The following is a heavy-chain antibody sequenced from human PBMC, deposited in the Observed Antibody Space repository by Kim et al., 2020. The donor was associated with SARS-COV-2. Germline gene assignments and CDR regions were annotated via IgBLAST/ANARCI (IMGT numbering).Heavy chain of an antibody. J-gene: IGHJ4*02. CDR3: ARDAHSSSRSFDY. CDR2: SSSSSSYT. V-gene: IGHV3-11*05. Sequence: GGSLRLSCAASGFTFSDYYMSWIRQAPGKGLEWVSYSSSSSSYTTYVDSAKGRFTISRDNAKNSLYLQMNSLRAEETAVYYCARDAHSSSRSFDYWGQGT. CDR1: GFTFSDYY. D-gene: IGHD6-13*01.